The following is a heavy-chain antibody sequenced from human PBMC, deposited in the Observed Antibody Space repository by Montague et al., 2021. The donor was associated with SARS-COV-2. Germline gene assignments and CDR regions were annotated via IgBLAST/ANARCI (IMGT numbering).Heavy chain of an antibody. CDR1: GGSISDDGYS. CDR2: IYYSGST. Sequence: TLSLTCTVSGGSISDDGYSWTWIRQLTGKGLEWIGCIYYSGSTYYNPNIKGRLTIAVDTSKNQFTLRLSTVTAADTAVYYCAREGGRIQHWLRGDDAYALWGQGTMVTVSS. CDR3: AREGGRIQHWLRGDDAYAL. D-gene: IGHD3-9*01. V-gene: IGHV4-31*03. J-gene: IGHJ3*01.